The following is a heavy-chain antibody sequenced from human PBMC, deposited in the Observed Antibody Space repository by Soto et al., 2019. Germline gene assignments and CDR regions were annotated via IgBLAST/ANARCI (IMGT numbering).Heavy chain of an antibody. CDR2: ISGDGDST. CDR1: GFTFSAHA. J-gene: IGHJ4*02. V-gene: IGHV3-23*01. CDR3: SKDRLRAVVVVSGNFDS. Sequence: EVQLLESGGGLVPPGGSLRVTCETSGFTFSAHAMGWVRQAPGKRLEWVSAISGDGDSTSYADSVKGRMTISRANANNTLDLYMSSLTIDDAAIYYCSKDRLRAVVVVSGNFDSWGQGVLVSVSS. D-gene: IGHD2-15*01.